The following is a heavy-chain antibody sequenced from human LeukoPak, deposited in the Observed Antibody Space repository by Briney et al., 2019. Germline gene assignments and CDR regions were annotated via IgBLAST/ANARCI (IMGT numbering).Heavy chain of an antibody. Sequence: GRSLRLSRAASGFTFSSYSMNWVRQAPGKGLECVSSISSSSRYIYYADSVKGRFAIYRDNVKNSLYLQMNSLRAEDTAVYYCAKNSSSWYGYFDYWGQGTLVTVSS. V-gene: IGHV3-21*06. D-gene: IGHD6-13*01. CDR3: AKNSSSWYGYFDY. CDR2: ISSSSRYI. CDR1: GFTFSSYS. J-gene: IGHJ4*02.